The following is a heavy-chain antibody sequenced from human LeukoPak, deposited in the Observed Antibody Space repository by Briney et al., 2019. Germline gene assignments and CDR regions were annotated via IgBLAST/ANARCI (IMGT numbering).Heavy chain of an antibody. Sequence: AGSLRLSCAASAFTFSDYSMNWVRQAPGKGLEWISYISGSSSTIYNADSVRGRFTISRDNAKNAMYLQMNSLRAEDTAVYFCARDRLTSGSYFFDYWGQGTLVTVSS. CDR3: ARDRLTSGSYFFDY. J-gene: IGHJ4*02. CDR2: ISGSSSTI. D-gene: IGHD1-26*01. V-gene: IGHV3-48*01. CDR1: AFTFSDYS.